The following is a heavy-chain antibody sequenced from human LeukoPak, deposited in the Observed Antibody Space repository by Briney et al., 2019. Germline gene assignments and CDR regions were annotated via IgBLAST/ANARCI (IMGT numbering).Heavy chain of an antibody. Sequence: SETLSLTCTVSGGSISSYYWSWIRQPPGKGLEWIGYIYYSGSTNYNPSLKSRVTISVDTSKNQFSLKLSSVTAADTAVYYCARQFLHGYSSSWYSYYFDYWGQGTLVTVSS. D-gene: IGHD6-13*01. CDR3: ARQFLHGYSSSWYSYYFDY. J-gene: IGHJ4*02. V-gene: IGHV4-59*08. CDR1: GGSISSYY. CDR2: IYYSGST.